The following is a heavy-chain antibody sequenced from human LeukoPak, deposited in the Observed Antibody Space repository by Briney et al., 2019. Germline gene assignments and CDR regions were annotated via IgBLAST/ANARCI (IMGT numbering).Heavy chain of an antibody. D-gene: IGHD6-6*01. V-gene: IGHV3-48*03. Sequence: QPGGSLRLSCAASGFIFSDYEMNWVRQAPGKGLECISYISRTGTTYYADSVKGRFTISRDNSKNTLYLQMNSLRAEDTAVYYCAKEGGIAARPVDYWGQGTLVTVSS. J-gene: IGHJ4*02. CDR2: ISRTGTT. CDR1: GFIFSDYE. CDR3: AKEGGIAARPVDY.